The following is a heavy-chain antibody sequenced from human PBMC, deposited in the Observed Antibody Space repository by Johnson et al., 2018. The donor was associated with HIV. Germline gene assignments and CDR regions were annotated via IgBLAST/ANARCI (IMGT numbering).Heavy chain of an antibody. V-gene: IGHV3-48*04. CDR2: ISSSGSTI. D-gene: IGHD3-10*01. J-gene: IGHJ3*02. CDR3: ARGNYYGSGSYGAFDI. Sequence: VQLVESGGGVVQPGRSLRLSCAASGFIFSSYGMHWVRQAPGKGLEWVSFISSSGSTIYYSDSVQGRFTISRDNAKNSLYLQMNSLRAEDTALYYCARGNYYGSGSYGAFDIWGQGTMVTVSS. CDR1: GFIFSSYG.